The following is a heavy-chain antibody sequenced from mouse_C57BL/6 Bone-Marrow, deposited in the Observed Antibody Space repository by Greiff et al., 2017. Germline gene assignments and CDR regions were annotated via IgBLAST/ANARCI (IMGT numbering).Heavy chain of an antibody. V-gene: IGHV6-6*01. Sequence: EVKVIESGGGLVQPGGSMKLSCAASGFTFSDAWMDWVRQSPEKGLEWVAEIRNKANNHATYYAESVKGRFTISRDDSKSSVYLQMNSLRAEDTGIDYCTSYFLYYFDYWGQGTTLTVSS. CDR2: IRNKANNHAT. CDR3: TSYFLYYFDY. J-gene: IGHJ2*01. CDR1: GFTFSDAW. D-gene: IGHD1-1*01.